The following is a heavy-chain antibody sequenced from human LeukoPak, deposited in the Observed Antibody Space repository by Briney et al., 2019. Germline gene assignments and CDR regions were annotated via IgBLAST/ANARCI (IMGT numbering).Heavy chain of an antibody. J-gene: IGHJ4*02. CDR1: GYTFTGYY. Sequence: ASVKVSCKTSGYTFTGYYMHWVRQAPGQGLEWMGRINPNRGGTNYAQKFQGRVTMTRDTSISTAYMELSGLRSDDTAVYYCARLGCSSTSCYSFDYWGQGTLVTVSS. D-gene: IGHD2-2*01. CDR2: INPNRGGT. V-gene: IGHV1-2*06. CDR3: ARLGCSSTSCYSFDY.